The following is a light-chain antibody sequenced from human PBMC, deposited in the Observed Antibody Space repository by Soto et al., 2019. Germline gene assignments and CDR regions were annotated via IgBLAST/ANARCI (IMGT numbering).Light chain of an antibody. Sequence: EIVLTQSPGTLSLSPGDRATLSCRASQSVTNTYLAWYQQKRGQAPRLLIYGASTRATGIPDRFSGSGSGTDFTLTISRLEPEDFEVYYCQQFSSYPLTFGGGTKVDIK. J-gene: IGKJ4*01. CDR2: GAS. V-gene: IGKV3-20*01. CDR1: QSVTNTY. CDR3: QQFSSYPLT.